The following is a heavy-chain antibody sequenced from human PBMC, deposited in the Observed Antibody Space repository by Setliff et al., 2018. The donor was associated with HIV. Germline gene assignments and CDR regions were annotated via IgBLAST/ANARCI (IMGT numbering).Heavy chain of an antibody. D-gene: IGHD3-10*01. V-gene: IGHV1-18*01. CDR1: GYTLNNYG. CDR2: ISTYNGNT. J-gene: IGHJ4*02. CDR3: ARDSEAGV. Sequence: ASVKVSCKASGYTLNNYGISWVRQAPGQGLEWMGWISTYNGNTNYAQKFQGRVTLTTDTSTNTAYMELRGLKSDDTAMYYCARDSEAGVWGQGTLVTVSS.